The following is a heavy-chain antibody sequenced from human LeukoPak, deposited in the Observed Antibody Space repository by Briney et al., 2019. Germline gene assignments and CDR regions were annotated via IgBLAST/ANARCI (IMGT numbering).Heavy chain of an antibody. CDR3: ARDGHRRYHYDSSGREDAFDI. J-gene: IGHJ3*02. V-gene: IGHV1-8*03. CDR1: GYTFTGYD. CDR2: MNPYSGKT. D-gene: IGHD3-22*01. Sequence: GASVKVSCKASGYTFTGYDINWVRQATGQGLEWVGWMNPYSGKTGYAQNFQGRVTITRNISISTAYMELSTLRSEDTAVYYCARDGHRRYHYDSSGREDAFDIWGQGTMVTVSS.